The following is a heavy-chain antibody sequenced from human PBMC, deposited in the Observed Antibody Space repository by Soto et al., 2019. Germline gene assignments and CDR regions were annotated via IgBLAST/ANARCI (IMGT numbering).Heavy chain of an antibody. CDR1: GGSISSSSYY. CDR2: INYSGRT. V-gene: IGHV4-39*01. J-gene: IGHJ4*02. D-gene: IGHD2-15*01. CDR3: ARHGCSGGSCRSHFDY. Sequence: QLQLQESGPGLVKPSETLSLTCTVSGGSISSSSYYWGWLRQPPGKGLEWIGSINYSGRTYYTPSLQGRVTISVDTSKNQFCLKLSSVTAADTAVYYCARHGCSGGSCRSHFDYWGQRALVTVSS.